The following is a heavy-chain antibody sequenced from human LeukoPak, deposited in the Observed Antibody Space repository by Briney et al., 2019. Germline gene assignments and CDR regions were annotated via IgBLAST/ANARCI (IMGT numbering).Heavy chain of an antibody. V-gene: IGHV3-21*01. J-gene: IGHJ6*02. CDR3: ARDPRSCSSTSCYLDYGMDV. CDR1: GFTFSSYS. CDR2: ISGSSSYI. Sequence: PGGSLRLSCAASGFTFSSYSMNWVRQAPGKGLEWVSSISGSSSYIYYADSVKGRFTISRDNAKNSLYLQMNSLRAEDTAVYYCARDPRSCSSTSCYLDYGMDVWGQGTTVTVSS. D-gene: IGHD2-2*01.